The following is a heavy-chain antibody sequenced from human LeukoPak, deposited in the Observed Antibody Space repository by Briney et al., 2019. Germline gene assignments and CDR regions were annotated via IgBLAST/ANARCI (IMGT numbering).Heavy chain of an antibody. Sequence: PGGSLRLSCVASGFIFSEYWMQWVRQAPGKGLEWVSRINSDGSRITYADSVKGRFTISRDNAKNTLYLEMNSLRVEDTAVYYCASSPVITRGWGQGTLVTVSS. D-gene: IGHD3-22*01. CDR2: INSDGSRI. CDR3: ASSPVITRG. V-gene: IGHV3-74*01. J-gene: IGHJ4*02. CDR1: GFIFSEYW.